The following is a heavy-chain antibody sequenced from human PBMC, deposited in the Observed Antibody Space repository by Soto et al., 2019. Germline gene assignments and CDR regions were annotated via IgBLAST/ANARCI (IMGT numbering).Heavy chain of an antibody. CDR2: IYYSGST. D-gene: IGHD2-15*01. J-gene: IGHJ6*02. CDR1: GGSISSSNYY. Sequence: QLQLQESGPGLVKPSETLSLTCTVSGGSISSSNYYWGWIRQPPGKGLEWIGSIYYSGSTYYNPSLKRRDTISVDTSKNQFSLKLTSVTAADTAMYYCARGGYCSGASCAYMGHYYYYGMDVWGQGTTVTVSS. CDR3: ARGGYCSGASCAYMGHYYYYGMDV. V-gene: IGHV4-39*01.